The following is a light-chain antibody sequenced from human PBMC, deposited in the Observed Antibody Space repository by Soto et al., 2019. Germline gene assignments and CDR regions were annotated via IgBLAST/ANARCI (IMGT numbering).Light chain of an antibody. CDR1: QSVSSN. V-gene: IGKV3-15*01. CDR2: GAS. Sequence: EIVLTQSPATLSVSPGERATLSCRASQSVSSNLAWYQQKPGQAPRLLIYGASNRATGIPARFSGSGSGTEFTLTISSLLSEDFAVYYCQQYATYSPEWTFGQGTKVEIK. J-gene: IGKJ1*01. CDR3: QQYATYSPEWT.